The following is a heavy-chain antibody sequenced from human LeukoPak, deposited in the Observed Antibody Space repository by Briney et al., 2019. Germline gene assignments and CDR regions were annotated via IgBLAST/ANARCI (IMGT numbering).Heavy chain of an antibody. CDR2: MNPNSGNT. D-gene: IGHD3-3*01. CDR3: AREGETYYDFWSGYPYFDY. CDR1: GYTFTSYD. V-gene: IGHV1-8*01. Sequence: ASVKVSCKASGYTFTSYDINWVRQATGQGLEWMGWMNPNSGNTGYAQKFQGRVTMTTDTSTSTAYMELRSLRSDDTAVYYCAREGETYYDFWSGYPYFDYWGQGTLVTVSS. J-gene: IGHJ4*02.